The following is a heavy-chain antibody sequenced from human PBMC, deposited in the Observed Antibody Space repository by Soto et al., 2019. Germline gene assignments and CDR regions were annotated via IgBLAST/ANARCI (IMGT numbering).Heavy chain of an antibody. D-gene: IGHD6-13*01. CDR2: IYYSGST. V-gene: IGHV4-30-4*01. CDR3: ARGSGGSWKPNWFDP. CDR1: GGSISSGDYY. J-gene: IGHJ5*02. Sequence: SETLSLTCTVSGGSISSGDYYWSWIRQPPGKGLEWIGYIYYSGSTYYNPSLKSRVTISVDTSKNQFSLKLSSVTAADTAVYYCARGSGGSWKPNWFDPWGQGTLVTVSS.